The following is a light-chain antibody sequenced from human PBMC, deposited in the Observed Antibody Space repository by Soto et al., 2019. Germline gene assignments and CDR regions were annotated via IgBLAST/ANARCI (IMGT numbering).Light chain of an antibody. V-gene: IGKV1-9*01. CDR2: AAS. Sequence: DIQLTQSPSFLSPSVGDRVTITCRASQDIYSYLAWYQQNPGKAPKLLISAASTLQGGVPSRFSGSGSGTEFTLTISRLQPEDSATYYCQQLFSYPLTFGGGTKVEIK. CDR3: QQLFSYPLT. J-gene: IGKJ4*01. CDR1: QDIYSY.